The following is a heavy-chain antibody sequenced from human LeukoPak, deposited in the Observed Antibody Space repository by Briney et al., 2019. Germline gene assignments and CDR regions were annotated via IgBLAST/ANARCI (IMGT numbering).Heavy chain of an antibody. CDR2: IKEDGSER. V-gene: IGHV3-7*03. J-gene: IGHJ4*02. D-gene: IGHD6-13*01. CDR1: AFIFSGHW. CDR3: ARGPLIAAAGTW. Sequence: GGSLRLSCEGSAFIFSGHWMNWVRQTPGKGLEWVASIKEDGSERQYVDSVRGRFTISRDNAKNSLFLQMNSLRAEDTAVYYCARGPLIAAAGTWWGQGTLVTVSS.